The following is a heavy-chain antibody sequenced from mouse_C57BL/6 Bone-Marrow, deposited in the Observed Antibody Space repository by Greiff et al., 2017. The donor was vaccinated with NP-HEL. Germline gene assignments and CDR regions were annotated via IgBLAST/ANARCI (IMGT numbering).Heavy chain of an antibody. D-gene: IGHD1-1*01. CDR2: IYPGSGST. Sequence: QVQLQQPGAELVKPGASVKMSCKASGYTFTSYWITWVKQRPGQGLEWIGDIYPGSGSTNYNEKFKSKATLTVDTFSSTAYMQRSSLTSEDSAVYYWAREIITTVVAHWYFEVWGTGTTVTVSS. J-gene: IGHJ1*03. V-gene: IGHV1-55*01. CDR1: GYTFTSYW. CDR3: AREIITTVVAHWYFEV.